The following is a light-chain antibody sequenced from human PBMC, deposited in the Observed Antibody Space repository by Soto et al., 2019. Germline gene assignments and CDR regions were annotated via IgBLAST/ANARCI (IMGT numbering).Light chain of an antibody. J-gene: IGKJ4*01. V-gene: IGKV3-11*01. CDR1: QSVSSY. Sequence: EIVLKQSPATLSLYQGERATLSCRASQSVSSYLAWYQQKPGQAPRLLIYDASNRATGIPARFSGSGSGTEFNLTISSLQSEDFAVYFCQQYDDWLRLTFGGGTIVDI. CDR3: QQYDDWLRLT. CDR2: DAS.